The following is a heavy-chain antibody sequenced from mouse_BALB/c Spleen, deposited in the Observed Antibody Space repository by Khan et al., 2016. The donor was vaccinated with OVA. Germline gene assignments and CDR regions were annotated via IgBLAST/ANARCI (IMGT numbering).Heavy chain of an antibody. CDR2: LYPGNTDT. J-gene: IGHJ3*01. Sequence: IQLVQSGTVLARPGASVKMSCKASGYIFTSYWVHWVKQRPGQGLEWIGGLYPGNTDTDYNKKFKDKAKLTAVTSASTAYMELSSLTNEDSAVYYCTRAGYGAFAYWGQGTLVTVSA. D-gene: IGHD1-1*01. V-gene: IGHV1-5*01. CDR1: GYIFTSYW. CDR3: TRAGYGAFAY.